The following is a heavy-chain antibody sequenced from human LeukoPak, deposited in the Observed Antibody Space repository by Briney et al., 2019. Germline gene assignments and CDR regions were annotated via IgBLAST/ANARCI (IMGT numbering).Heavy chain of an antibody. CDR1: GFTFSSYS. D-gene: IGHD3-3*01. Sequence: GGSLRLSCAASGFTFSSYSMNWVRQAPGKGLEWVSSISSSSSYIYYADSVKGRFTISRGNAKNSLYLQMNSLRAEDTAVYYCARARVAREGAFDYWGQGTLVTVSS. V-gene: IGHV3-21*01. CDR2: ISSSSSYI. J-gene: IGHJ4*02. CDR3: ARARVAREGAFDY.